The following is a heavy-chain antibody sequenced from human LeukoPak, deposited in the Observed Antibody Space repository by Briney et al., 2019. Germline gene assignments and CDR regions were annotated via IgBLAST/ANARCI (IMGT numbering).Heavy chain of an antibody. J-gene: IGHJ5*02. CDR2: ISSSGSYI. CDR3: ARDPDA. V-gene: IGHV3-21*01. CDR1: GFTFSSDS. Sequence: PGGSLRLSCAASGFTFSSDSMNWVRQAPGKGLEWVSSISSSGSYIYYSDSVKGRFTISRDNAENSLYLQMNSLRAEDTAVYYCARDPDAWGQGTLVTVSS.